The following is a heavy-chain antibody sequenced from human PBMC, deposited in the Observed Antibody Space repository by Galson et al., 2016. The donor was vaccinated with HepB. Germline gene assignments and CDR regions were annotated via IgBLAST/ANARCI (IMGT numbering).Heavy chain of an antibody. CDR3: AKDQEGPWGY. Sequence: SGAEVKKPGESLRLSCAASGFTFSSYAMSWVRQAPGKGLEWVSAISGIGGSTYYAGSVKGRFTISRDNSKNTLYLQMNSLRAEDTAVYYCAKDQEGPWGYWGQGTRVTVSS. J-gene: IGHJ4*02. D-gene: IGHD3-16*01. CDR1: GFTFSSYA. CDR2: ISGIGGST. V-gene: IGHV3-23*01.